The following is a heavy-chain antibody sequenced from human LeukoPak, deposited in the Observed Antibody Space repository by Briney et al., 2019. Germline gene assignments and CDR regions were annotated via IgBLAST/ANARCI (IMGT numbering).Heavy chain of an antibody. D-gene: IGHD3-22*01. Sequence: GGSLRLSCAASGFTFSSHWMTWVRQAPGKGPEWVALISYDGSNKYYADSVKGRFTISRDNSKNTLDLQMNSLRPEDTAVFYCARGGYHYDNSGGAFDVWGRGTVVTVSS. CDR1: GFTFSSHW. CDR2: ISYDGSNK. J-gene: IGHJ3*01. V-gene: IGHV3-30*03. CDR3: ARGGYHYDNSGGAFDV.